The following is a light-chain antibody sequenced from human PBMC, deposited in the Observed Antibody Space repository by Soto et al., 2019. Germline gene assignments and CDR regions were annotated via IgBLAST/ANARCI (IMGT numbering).Light chain of an antibody. CDR3: QQYGSSPWT. CDR2: GTS. Sequence: EIVLTQSPGTLSLSPGERATLSCRASQSVSSTYLAWYQQKPGQAPRLLIYGTSSRATGIPDRFGGNGSGTDFTLTISRLEPEDFAVYYCQQYGSSPWTFGQGTKVEIK. CDR1: QSVSSTY. V-gene: IGKV3-20*01. J-gene: IGKJ1*01.